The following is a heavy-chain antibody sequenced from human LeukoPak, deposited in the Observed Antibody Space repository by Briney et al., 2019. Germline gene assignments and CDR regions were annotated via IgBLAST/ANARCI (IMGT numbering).Heavy chain of an antibody. J-gene: IGHJ4*02. CDR1: GGSISSGGYH. Sequence: KSSQTLSLTCTVSGGSISSGGYHWGWIRQPPGKGLEWIGYIYHGGNTYYNPSLKSRVTISIDRSKNQFSLRLTSVTAADTAVYYCASYCSTTSCPFAYWGQGTLVTVSS. D-gene: IGHD2-2*01. CDR2: IYHGGNT. V-gene: IGHV4-30-2*01. CDR3: ASYCSTTSCPFAY.